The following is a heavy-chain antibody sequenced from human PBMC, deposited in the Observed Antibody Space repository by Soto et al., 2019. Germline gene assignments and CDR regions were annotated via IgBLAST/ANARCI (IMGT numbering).Heavy chain of an antibody. CDR3: ASDGSGYYSVN. V-gene: IGHV3-21*01. D-gene: IGHD3-22*01. J-gene: IGHJ4*02. CDR2: ITSSSSHI. Sequence: EVPLVESGGGLVKPGGSLRLSCAASGFAFSTYSMNWVRQAPEKGLEWVSSITSSSSHIYYADSVKGRFTISRDNAKNSLYLHMNSLRAEDTAVYYCASDGSGYYSVNWGQGTLVTVSS. CDR1: GFAFSTYS.